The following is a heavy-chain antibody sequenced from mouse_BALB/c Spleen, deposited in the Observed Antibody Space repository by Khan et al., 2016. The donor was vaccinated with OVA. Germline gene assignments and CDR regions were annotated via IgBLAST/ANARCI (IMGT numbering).Heavy chain of an antibody. J-gene: IGHJ3*01. CDR1: GYSFTTYY. Sequence: VRLQQSGPELMKPGASVKISCKASGYSFTTYYMHWVKQSPGKSLEWIGYIKPFNGGTDYNQKFKGKATLPLDTSSSTAYLHLSSLTSEDSAVYVGARGTVDDWGQGTMVTVSA. V-gene: IGHV1-34*01. CDR3: ARGTVDD. D-gene: IGHD3-3*01. CDR2: IKPFNGGT.